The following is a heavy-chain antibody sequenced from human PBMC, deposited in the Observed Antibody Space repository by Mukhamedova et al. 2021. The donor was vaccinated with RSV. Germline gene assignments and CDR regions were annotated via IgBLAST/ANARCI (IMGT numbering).Heavy chain of an antibody. J-gene: IGHJ4*02. Sequence: SSNAMHWVRQAPGKGLEWVAVISHGEGSRFYADSVKGRFTISRDTSKNTVYLYMNSLRTDDTVVYYCARVKSGSYYVVDYWGQGT. CDR1: SSNA. CDR3: ARVKSGSYYVVDY. D-gene: IGHD1-26*01. CDR2: ISHGEGSR. V-gene: IGHV3-30-3*01.